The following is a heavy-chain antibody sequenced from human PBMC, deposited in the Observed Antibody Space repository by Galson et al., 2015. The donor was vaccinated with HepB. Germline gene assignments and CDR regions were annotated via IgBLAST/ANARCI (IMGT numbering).Heavy chain of an antibody. D-gene: IGHD5-18*01. J-gene: IGHJ6*02. CDR2: ISYDGSNK. CDR3: AKDRIQLWTGGMDV. V-gene: IGHV3-30*18. Sequence: SLRLSCAASGFTFSSYGMHWVRQAPGKGLEWVAVISYDGSNKYYADSVKGRFTISRDNSKNTLYLQMNSLRAEDTAVYYCAKDRIQLWTGGMDVWGQGTTVTVSS. CDR1: GFTFSSYG.